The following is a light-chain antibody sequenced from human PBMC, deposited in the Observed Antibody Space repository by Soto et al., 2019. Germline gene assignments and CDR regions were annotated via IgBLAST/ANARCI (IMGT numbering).Light chain of an antibody. V-gene: IGLV1-47*01. J-gene: IGLJ1*01. Sequence: QLVLTQPPSASGTPGQGITISCSGSSSNIGSNYVYWYQQLPGTAPKLLIYRNIHRPSGVPDRFSGSKSGSTASLVISGLRSEDEADYFCSGWDDSLRGYIFGPGTKLTVL. CDR3: SGWDDSLRGYI. CDR2: RNI. CDR1: SSNIGSNY.